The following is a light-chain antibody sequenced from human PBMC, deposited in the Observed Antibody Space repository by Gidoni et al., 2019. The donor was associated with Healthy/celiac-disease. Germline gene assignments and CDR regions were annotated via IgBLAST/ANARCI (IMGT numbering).Light chain of an antibody. Sequence: VVMTQSPLSLPVTLGQQASISCRSSQSIVYSDGNTYLHWFQQRPVQSPRRLIYKVSHLDSGVPDRFSGSGSGTDFTLKIISVEAEDVCVYYCMQGTHWPYTFGQGTKLEIK. J-gene: IGKJ2*01. CDR3: MQGTHWPYT. V-gene: IGKV2-30*01. CDR2: KVS. CDR1: QSIVYSDGNTY.